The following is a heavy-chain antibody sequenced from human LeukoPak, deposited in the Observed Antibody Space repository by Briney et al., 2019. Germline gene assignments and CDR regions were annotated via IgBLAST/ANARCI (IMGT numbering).Heavy chain of an antibody. CDR3: ATPGGVRIAAAGSYYYYGMDV. D-gene: IGHD6-13*01. Sequence: PGGSLRLSCAASGFTFSSYAMSWVRQAPGKGLELVSSISSSSSYIYYADSVKGRFTISRDNAKNSMYLQMNTLRAEDTAVYYCATPGGVRIAAAGSYYYYGMDVWGQGTTVTVSS. CDR2: ISSSSSYI. CDR1: GFTFSSYA. J-gene: IGHJ6*02. V-gene: IGHV3-21*01.